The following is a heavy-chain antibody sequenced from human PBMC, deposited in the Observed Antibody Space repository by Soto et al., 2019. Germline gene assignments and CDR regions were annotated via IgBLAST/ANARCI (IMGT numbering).Heavy chain of an antibody. V-gene: IGHV3-7*01. J-gene: IGHJ6*02. Sequence: GGSLRLSCAASGFTFSTYWMNWVRQAPGKGLEWVANIKQDGSEKYYVDSVKGRFAISRDNAKDSLFLQMNNLRAEDTAVYYCVRDWSTFWGMDIWGQGTTVTV. CDR2: IKQDGSEK. CDR3: VRDWSTFWGMDI. CDR1: GFTFSTYW.